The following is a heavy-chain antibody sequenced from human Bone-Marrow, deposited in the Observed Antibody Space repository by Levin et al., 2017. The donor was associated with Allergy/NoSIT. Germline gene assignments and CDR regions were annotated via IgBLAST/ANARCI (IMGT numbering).Heavy chain of an antibody. Sequence: GGSLRLSCAASGFTFSNYWMYWVRQAPGKGLVWVSRIHSDGSNITYADSVKGRFTISRDNAESTLYLQMNSLRGDDTAVYYCARSLPLYSSGWHGHYYYFGLDVWGQGTTVIVSS. CDR3: ARSLPLYSSGWHGHYYYFGLDV. J-gene: IGHJ6*02. V-gene: IGHV3-74*01. CDR1: GFTFSNYW. CDR2: IHSDGSNI. D-gene: IGHD6-19*01.